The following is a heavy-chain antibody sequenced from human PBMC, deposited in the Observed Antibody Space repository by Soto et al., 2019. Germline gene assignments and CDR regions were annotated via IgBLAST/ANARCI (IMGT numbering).Heavy chain of an antibody. CDR3: AKDKPRNPGYGMDV. CDR2: ITASGSSI. Sequence: GXSXRLSFTASGFIXTNYAMRLVRQAPGKGLEWVSGITASGSSIYQADSVKGRFTISRDNSKNTLYLQMNSMRAEDTAVYYCAKDKPRNPGYGMDVWGQGTTGTVSS. J-gene: IGHJ6*02. V-gene: IGHV3-23*01. CDR1: GFIXTNYA.